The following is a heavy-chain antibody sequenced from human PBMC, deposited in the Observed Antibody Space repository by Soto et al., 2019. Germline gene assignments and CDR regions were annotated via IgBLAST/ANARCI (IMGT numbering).Heavy chain of an antibody. CDR2: AYYTGTT. CDR3: ARVLRVVRGRFAGHNRFDP. CDR1: GRSVNNGNYY. D-gene: IGHD3-10*02. V-gene: IGHV4-61*01. J-gene: IGHJ5*02. Sequence: SETLSLTCTVSGRSVNNGNYYWSWLRHPPGKELEWIGYAYYTGTTYSNPSPKSPLTLTIDTSKNQFSLNLTSVTAADTAVYYCARVLRVVRGRFAGHNRFDPWG.